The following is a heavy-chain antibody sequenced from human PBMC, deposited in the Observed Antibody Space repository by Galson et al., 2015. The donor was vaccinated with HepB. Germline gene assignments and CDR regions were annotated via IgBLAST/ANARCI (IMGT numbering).Heavy chain of an antibody. CDR3: ARDYYGSGSRVRGAIDY. CDR2: IWYDGSNK. V-gene: IGHV3-33*08. D-gene: IGHD3-10*01. CDR1: GFTFSSYG. Sequence: SLRLSCAASGFTFSSYGMHWVRQAPGKGLEWVAVIWYDGSNKYYADSVKGRFTISRDNSKNTLYLQMNSLRAEDTAVYYCARDYYGSGSRVRGAIDYWGQGTLVTVSS. J-gene: IGHJ4*02.